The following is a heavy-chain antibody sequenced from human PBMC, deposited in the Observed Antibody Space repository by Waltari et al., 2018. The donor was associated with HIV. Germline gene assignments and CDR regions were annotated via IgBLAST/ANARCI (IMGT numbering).Heavy chain of an antibody. J-gene: IGHJ4*02. V-gene: IGHV1-3*01. D-gene: IGHD6-25*01. CDR2: INSGNGNT. Sequence: QVQLVQSGAEVKKPGASVKVSCKASGYTFTTYTVQWVRQAPGQRLEWMGGINSGNGNTKYSQKFQGRVTSTRDTSASTAYMELSSLRSEDTAVYYCARDSGFDYWGQGTLVTVSS. CDR1: GYTFTTYT. CDR3: ARDSGFDY.